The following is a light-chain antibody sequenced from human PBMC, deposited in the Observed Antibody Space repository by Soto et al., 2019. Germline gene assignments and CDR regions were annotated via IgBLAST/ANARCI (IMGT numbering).Light chain of an antibody. CDR2: TVT. CDR1: SSDLGGYNY. Sequence: QSVLTQPRSVSGSPGQSVAISCTGTSSDLGGYNYVSWYQQHLGKAPKLMIYTVTKRPSGVPDRISGSKSDNTASLTISGLQADDEADYYCCSYAGSTSYVFGTGTKVTVL. J-gene: IGLJ1*01. CDR3: CSYAGSTSYV. V-gene: IGLV2-11*01.